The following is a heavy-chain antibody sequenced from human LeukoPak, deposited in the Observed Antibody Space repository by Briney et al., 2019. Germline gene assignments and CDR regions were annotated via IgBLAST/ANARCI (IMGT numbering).Heavy chain of an antibody. V-gene: IGHV4-34*01. Sequence: SETLSLTCAVYGGSFSGYYWSWIRQPPGKGLEWIGSIYYSGSTYYNPSLKSRVTISVDTSKNQFSLKLSSVTAADTAVYYCARQPAAAAGTPFFDYWGQGTLVTVSS. CDR2: IYYSGST. J-gene: IGHJ4*02. D-gene: IGHD6-13*01. CDR3: ARQPAAAAGTPFFDY. CDR1: GGSFSGYY.